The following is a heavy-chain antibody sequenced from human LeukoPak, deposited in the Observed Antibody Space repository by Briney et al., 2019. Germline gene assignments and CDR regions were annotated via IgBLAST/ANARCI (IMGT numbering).Heavy chain of an antibody. Sequence: GGSLRLSCAASGFTFNDYAMHWVRQAPGKGLEWVSGISWNSDSIGHADSVKGRFTISRDNAKNTLYLQMNSLRAEDTAVYYCAGSGSECDYWGQGTLVTVSS. J-gene: IGHJ4*02. D-gene: IGHD3-22*01. V-gene: IGHV3-9*01. CDR2: ISWNSDSI. CDR3: AGSGSECDY. CDR1: GFTFNDYA.